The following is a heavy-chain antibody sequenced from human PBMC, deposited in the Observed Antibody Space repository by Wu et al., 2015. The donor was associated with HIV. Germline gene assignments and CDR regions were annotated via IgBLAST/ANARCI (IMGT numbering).Heavy chain of an antibody. CDR2: IIPIFGTA. CDR3: ARSEVWTYGSYWYLDL. Sequence: QVQLVQSGAEVKKPGSSVKVSCKASGGTFSGYAISWVRQAPGQGLEWMGRIIPIFGTANYAQKFQGRVTITADESTSTAYMELRSLRSDDTAVYYCARSEVWTYGSYWYLDLWGRGTLVTVSS. J-gene: IGHJ2*01. CDR1: GGTFSGYA. D-gene: IGHD3/OR15-3a*01. V-gene: IGHV1-69*13.